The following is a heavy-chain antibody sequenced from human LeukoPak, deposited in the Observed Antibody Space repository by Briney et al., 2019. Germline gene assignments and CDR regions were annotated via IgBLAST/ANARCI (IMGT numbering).Heavy chain of an antibody. CDR3: ARDPYSGNYGNYYYYYMDV. J-gene: IGHJ6*03. D-gene: IGHD1-26*01. Sequence: GSLRLSCAASGFTFSSYVVHWVGQAPGNGLEWVAFIRGDGSNKYYADSVKGRFTISRDNSKNTLYRQMSSLGPEDTAVYYCARDPYSGNYGNYYYYYMDVWGKGTTVTISS. V-gene: IGHV3-30*02. CDR1: GFTFSSYV. CDR2: IRGDGSNK.